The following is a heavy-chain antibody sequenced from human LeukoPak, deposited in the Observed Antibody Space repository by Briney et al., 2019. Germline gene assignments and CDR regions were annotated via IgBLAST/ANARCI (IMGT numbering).Heavy chain of an antibody. D-gene: IGHD6-19*01. V-gene: IGHV4-4*07. J-gene: IGHJ4*02. CDR2: IYTSGST. CDR3: ARELPYSSGWQSDY. Sequence: SETLSLTCTVSGGSISSYYWSWIRQPAGKGLEWIGRIYTSGSTNYNPSLKSRVTMSVDTSKNQFSLKLSSVAAADTAVYYCARELPYSSGWQSDYWGQGTLVTVSS. CDR1: GGSISSYY.